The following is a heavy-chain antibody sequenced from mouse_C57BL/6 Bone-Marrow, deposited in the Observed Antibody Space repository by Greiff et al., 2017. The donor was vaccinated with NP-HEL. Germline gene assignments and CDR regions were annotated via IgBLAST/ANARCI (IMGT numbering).Heavy chain of an antibody. Sequence: QVQLQQSGAELVKPGASVKLSCKASGYTFTEYTIHWVKQRSGQGLEWIGWVYPGSGSIKYNEKFKDKATLTADKSSSTVSMELSILTSEDSAVYFCARHEERAYYSNYVAWFAYWGQGTLVTVSA. V-gene: IGHV1-62-2*01. J-gene: IGHJ3*01. CDR2: VYPGSGSI. CDR1: GYTFTEYT. D-gene: IGHD2-5*01. CDR3: ARHEERAYYSNYVAWFAY.